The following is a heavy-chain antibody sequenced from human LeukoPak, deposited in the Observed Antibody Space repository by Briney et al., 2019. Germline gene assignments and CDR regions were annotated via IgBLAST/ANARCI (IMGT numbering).Heavy chain of an antibody. V-gene: IGHV3-30*04. Sequence: GRSLRLSCAASGFTFSSYAMHWVRQAPGKGLEWVAVISYDGSNKYYADSVKGRFTISRDNSKNTLYLQMNSLRAEDTAVYYSARVLRDGYNFFDYWGQGTLVTVSS. CDR3: ARVLRDGYNFFDY. CDR1: GFTFSSYA. J-gene: IGHJ4*02. CDR2: ISYDGSNK. D-gene: IGHD5-24*01.